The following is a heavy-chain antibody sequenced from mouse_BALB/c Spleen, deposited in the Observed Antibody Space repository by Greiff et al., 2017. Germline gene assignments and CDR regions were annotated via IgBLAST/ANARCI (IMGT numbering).Heavy chain of an antibody. J-gene: IGHJ3*01. CDR3: ARGGYDYDGFAY. CDR2: ISSGGSYT. CDR1: GFTFSSYA. D-gene: IGHD2-4*01. V-gene: IGHV5-9-1*01. Sequence: EVMLVESGGGLVKPGGSLKLSCAASGFTFSSYAMSWVRQTPEKRLEWVATISSGGSYTYYPDSVKGRFTISRDNAKNTLYLQMSSLRSEDTAMYYCARGGYDYDGFAYWGQGTLVTVSA.